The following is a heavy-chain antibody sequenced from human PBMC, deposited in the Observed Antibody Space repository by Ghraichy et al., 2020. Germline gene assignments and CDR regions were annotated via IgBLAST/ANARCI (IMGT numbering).Heavy chain of an antibody. Sequence: SQTLSLTCAVSGGSISSSSYYWGWIRQPPGKGLEWIGSIYYSGSTYYNPSLKSRVTISVDTSKNQFSLKLSSVTAADTAVYYCARGGRRLTGDYWGQGTLVTVSS. CDR1: GGSISSSSYY. CDR3: ARGGRRLTGDY. CDR2: IYYSGST. J-gene: IGHJ4*02. V-gene: IGHV4-39*01. D-gene: IGHD7-27*01.